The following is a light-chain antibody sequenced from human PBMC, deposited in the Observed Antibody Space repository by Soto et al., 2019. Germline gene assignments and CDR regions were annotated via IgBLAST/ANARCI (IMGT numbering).Light chain of an antibody. J-gene: IGKJ2*01. CDR3: QQYTNWPPYT. CDR2: GAA. V-gene: IGKV3-15*01. CDR1: QSVSSN. Sequence: EIVMTQSPATLSVSPGERATLSCRASQSVSSNLAWYQQKPGQAPRLLIYGAATRATGISARFSGSGSGTEFTLTISSMQSEDFAVYYCQQYTNWPPYTFGQGTKLEIK.